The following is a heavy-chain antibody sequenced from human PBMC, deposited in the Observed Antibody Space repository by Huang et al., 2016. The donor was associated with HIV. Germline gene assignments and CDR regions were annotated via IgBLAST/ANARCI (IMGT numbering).Heavy chain of an antibody. V-gene: IGHV4-59*01. CDR3: ARSTWRYSSGSRQNYLDH. CDR1: GVSIIGYY. CDR2: ISYIWNT. Sequence: QVQLQESGPGLVKSSETLSLTCAVFGVSIIGYYWSWIRQPPGKGLVWIGYISYIWNTNYPPSLRGRISMSLDTSKKHFSLNVRSVTAADTAIYYCARSTWRYSSGSRQNYLDHWGQGTLVTVSS. J-gene: IGHJ4*02. D-gene: IGHD3-22*01.